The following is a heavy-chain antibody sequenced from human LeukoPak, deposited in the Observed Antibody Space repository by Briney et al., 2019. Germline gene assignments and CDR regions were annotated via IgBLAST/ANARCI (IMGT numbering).Heavy chain of an antibody. Sequence: PSQTLSLTCAVSGGSISSGGYSWSWLRQPPGTGLEWIGYIYDSGSTYYNPSLKSRVTISVDTSKNQFSLKLSSVTAADTAIYYCAITTGFYFSVDRWGRGAT. CDR2: IYDSGST. V-gene: IGHV4-30-2*02. J-gene: IGHJ6*01. CDR1: GGSISSGGYS. D-gene: IGHD2/OR15-2a*01. CDR3: AITTGFYFSVDR.